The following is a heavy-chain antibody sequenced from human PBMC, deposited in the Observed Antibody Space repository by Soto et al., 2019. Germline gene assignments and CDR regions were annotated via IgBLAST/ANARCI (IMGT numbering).Heavy chain of an antibody. CDR1: GFTFSSYA. CDR3: ARGLYDGGVDGSGWFN. D-gene: IGHD6-19*01. Sequence: GGSLRLSCAASGFTFSSYAMHWVRQAPGKGLEWVAVISYDGSNKYYADSVKGRFTISRDNSKNTLYLQMNSLRAEDTAVYYCARGLYDGGVDGSGWFNWGQGTLVTVSS. CDR2: ISYDGSNK. V-gene: IGHV3-30-3*01. J-gene: IGHJ4*02.